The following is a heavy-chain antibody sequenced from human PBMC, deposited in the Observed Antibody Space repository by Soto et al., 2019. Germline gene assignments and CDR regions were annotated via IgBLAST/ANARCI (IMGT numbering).Heavy chain of an antibody. V-gene: IGHV5-51*01. CDR1: GYSFASYW. J-gene: IGHJ6*02. CDR3: ARTRSFTLGFYYDGMDV. D-gene: IGHD6-6*01. Sequence: VGSLKISCHGSGYSFASYWIGWVRQMPGKDLEWMGIIYPGDSDTRYSPPFQGQVTISADKSLRTAYLQWTSLKASDTALYYCARTRSFTLGFYYDGMDVWGQGTTVTVSS. CDR2: IYPGDSDT.